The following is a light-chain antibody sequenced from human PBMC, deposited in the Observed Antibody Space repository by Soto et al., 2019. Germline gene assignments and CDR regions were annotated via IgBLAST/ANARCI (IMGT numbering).Light chain of an antibody. V-gene: IGLV1-47*01. CDR3: AAWDDSLSVL. CDR2: RNN. J-gene: IGLJ1*01. CDR1: SSNIGSNY. Sequence: QSVLTQPPSASGTPGQRVTISCSGSSSNIGSNYVYWYQQLPGTAPKLLIYRNNQRPSGVPDRFSGSKSGTSASLAISGLRSEDEADNYCAAWDDSLSVLXGTGTKVPVL.